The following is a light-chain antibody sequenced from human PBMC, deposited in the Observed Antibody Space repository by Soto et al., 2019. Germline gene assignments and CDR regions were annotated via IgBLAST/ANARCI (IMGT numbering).Light chain of an antibody. CDR2: DVS. J-gene: IGLJ1*01. Sequence: QPLLTQPASVSVSPGQSISIPCPGTSSDVGGDNYGSWYQQHPGKAPKLMIYDVSNRPSGVSNRYSGSKSGNTASLTISGLQAEDEADYYCSSYTSSSTYVFGTGTKVTVL. CDR3: SSYTSSSTYV. V-gene: IGLV2-14*01. CDR1: SSDVGGDNY.